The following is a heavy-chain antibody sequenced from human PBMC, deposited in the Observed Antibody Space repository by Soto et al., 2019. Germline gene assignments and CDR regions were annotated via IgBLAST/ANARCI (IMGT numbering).Heavy chain of an antibody. Sequence: SETLCLTCTVSGGSISSGDYYWSWIRQPPGKGRELIGYIYHSGSTYYNPSLKSRVTISVDTSKNQFSLKLSSVTAADSAAYYCARERPDGARLDPWGQGTLVTVSS. CDR1: GGSISSGDYY. V-gene: IGHV4-30-4*01. CDR3: ARERPDGARLDP. CDR2: IYHSGST. J-gene: IGHJ5*02. D-gene: IGHD6-6*01.